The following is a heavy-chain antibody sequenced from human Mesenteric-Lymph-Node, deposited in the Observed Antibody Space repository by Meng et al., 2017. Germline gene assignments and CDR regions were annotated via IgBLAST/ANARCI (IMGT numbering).Heavy chain of an antibody. D-gene: IGHD6-19*01. Sequence: QVQRMESGGGVVQPGSSLRLSCAASVFTFSRYAMHWVRQAPGKGLEWVAVVSDDGVDKLYTDSVKGRFTISRDNSKNTLYLQMNSLRIEDTAVFHCAKGASYSSGPYYFDYCGQGTLVTVSS. CDR3: AKGASYSSGPYYFDY. J-gene: IGHJ4*02. V-gene: IGHV3-30*18. CDR1: VFTFSRYA. CDR2: VSDDGVDK.